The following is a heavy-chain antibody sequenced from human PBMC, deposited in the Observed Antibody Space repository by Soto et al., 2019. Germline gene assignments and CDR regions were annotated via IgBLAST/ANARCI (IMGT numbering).Heavy chain of an antibody. D-gene: IGHD3-10*01. CDR1: GFTFSSYA. V-gene: IGHV3-23*01. J-gene: IGHJ4*02. CDR3: ARDRLWFGELLLDY. CDR2: ISGSGGST. Sequence: EVQLLESGGGLVQPGGSLRLSCAASGFTFSSYAMSWVRQAPGKGLEWVSAISGSGGSTYYADSVKGRFTISRDNAKNSLYLQMNSLRAEDTAVYYCARDRLWFGELLLDYWGQGTLVTVSS.